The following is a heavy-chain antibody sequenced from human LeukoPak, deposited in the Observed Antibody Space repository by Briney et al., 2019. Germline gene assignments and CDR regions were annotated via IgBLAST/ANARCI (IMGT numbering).Heavy chain of an antibody. CDR3: ARVGIAAAGIALGYYYYMDV. J-gene: IGHJ6*03. V-gene: IGHV4-59*01. CDR1: GGSMNTYY. D-gene: IGHD6-13*01. Sequence: PSETLSLTCTVSGGSMNTYYWTWIRQPPGKGLEWIGYIYHSGSTKYNPSLKSRVTISVDTSKNQFSLKLSSVTAADTAVYYCARVGIAAAGIALGYYYYMDVWGKGTTVTVSS. CDR2: IYHSGST.